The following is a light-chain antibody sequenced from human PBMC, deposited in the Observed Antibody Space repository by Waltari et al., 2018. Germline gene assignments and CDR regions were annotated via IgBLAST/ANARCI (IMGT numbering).Light chain of an antibody. CDR3: QQYGRSPWT. CDR1: QSVGSSY. V-gene: IGKV3-20*01. CDR2: GAS. J-gene: IGKJ1*01. Sequence: EVVLTQSPGTLSLSLGEKATPSCRASQSVGSSYLAWYQQKPGQSPSLLVYGASTRASGIPDRFSGSGSGTDFNLIISGLEPEDFAVYYCQQYGRSPWTFGQGTKVEIK.